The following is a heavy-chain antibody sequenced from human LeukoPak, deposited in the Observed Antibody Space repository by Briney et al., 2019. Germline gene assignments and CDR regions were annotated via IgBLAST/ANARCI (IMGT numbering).Heavy chain of an antibody. CDR1: GGSFSGYY. CDR3: ARGYTSGWSPALDI. J-gene: IGHJ3*02. V-gene: IGHV4-34*01. CDR2: INHSGST. D-gene: IGHD6-19*01. Sequence: PSETLSLTCAVYGGSFSGYYWSWIRQPPTKGLEWIGEINHSGSTNYNSSLKSRVTISVDTSKNQFSLNLSSVTAADTAVYYCARGYTSGWSPALDIWGQGTMVTVSS.